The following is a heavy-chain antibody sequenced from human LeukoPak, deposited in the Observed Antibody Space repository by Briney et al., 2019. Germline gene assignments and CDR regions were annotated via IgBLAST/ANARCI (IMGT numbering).Heavy chain of an antibody. CDR1: GFTFSSYA. CDR3: ARAESVAASSPPFDY. Sequence: PGGSLRLSCAASGFTFSSYAMHWVRQAPGKGLEWVAVISYDGSNKYYADSVKGRFTISRDNSKNTLYLQMNSLRAEDTAVYYCARAESVAASSPPFDYWGQGTLVTVSS. CDR2: ISYDGSNK. J-gene: IGHJ4*02. D-gene: IGHD2-15*01. V-gene: IGHV3-30*07.